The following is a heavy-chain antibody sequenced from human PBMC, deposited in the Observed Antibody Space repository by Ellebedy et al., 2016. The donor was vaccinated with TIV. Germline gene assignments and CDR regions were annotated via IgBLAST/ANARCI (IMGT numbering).Heavy chain of an antibody. D-gene: IGHD3-10*01. CDR3: ATYGSGTYASFDK. V-gene: IGHV1-2*04. CDR1: GYSFTGYY. CDR2: INPKSGGT. Sequence: ASVKVSCKASGYSFTGYYIHWVRQAPGQGLEWMGWINPKSGGTKYAQQFQGWVTMTRDMSTSTGYMEVTRLKSDDTAVYYCATYGSGTYASFDKWGLGTLVTVSS. J-gene: IGHJ4*02.